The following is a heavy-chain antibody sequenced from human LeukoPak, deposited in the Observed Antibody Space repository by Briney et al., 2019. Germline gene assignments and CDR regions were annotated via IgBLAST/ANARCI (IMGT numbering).Heavy chain of an antibody. V-gene: IGHV3-48*01. D-gene: IGHD2-15*01. CDR1: GFTFSSYS. CDR3: ARDTIAVPHDAFDI. Sequence: GGSLRLSCAASGFTFSSYSMNWVRQAPGKGLEWVSYISSSSSTIYYADSVKGRFTISRDNAKNSLYLQMNSLRAEDTAVYYCARDTIAVPHDAFDIWGQGTMVTVS. J-gene: IGHJ3*02. CDR2: ISSSSSTI.